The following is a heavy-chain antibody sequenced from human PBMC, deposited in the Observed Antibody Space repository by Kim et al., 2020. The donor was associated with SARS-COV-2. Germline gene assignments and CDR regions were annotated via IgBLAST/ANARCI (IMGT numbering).Heavy chain of an antibody. CDR1: GFTFSSYW. Sequence: GGSLRLSCAASGFTFSSYWMTWVRQAPGKGLEWVANIKQDGSEKYYVDSVKGRFTISRDNAKNSLYLQMNSLRAEDTAVYYCAREVPWVESTSCFDYWGQGTLVTVSS. CDR2: IKQDGSEK. J-gene: IGHJ4*02. V-gene: IGHV3-7*03. D-gene: IGHD6-13*01. CDR3: AREVPWVESTSCFDY.